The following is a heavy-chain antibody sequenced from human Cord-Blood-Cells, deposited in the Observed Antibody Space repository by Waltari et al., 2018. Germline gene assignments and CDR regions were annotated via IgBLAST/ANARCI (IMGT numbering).Heavy chain of an antibody. D-gene: IGHD1-7*01. V-gene: IGHV3-66*01. Sequence: EVQLVESGGGLVQPGGSLRLSCAASGFTVSSTYMSWARQAPGKGLEWVSVIYSGGSTYYADSVKGRFTISRDNSKNTLYLQMNSLRAEDTAVYYCARGSSELRDAFDIWGQGTMVTVSS. CDR1: GFTVSSTY. J-gene: IGHJ3*02. CDR3: ARGSSELRDAFDI. CDR2: IYSGGST.